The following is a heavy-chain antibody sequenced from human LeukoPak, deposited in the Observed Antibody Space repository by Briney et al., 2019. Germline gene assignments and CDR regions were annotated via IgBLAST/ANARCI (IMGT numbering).Heavy chain of an antibody. D-gene: IGHD5-18*01. CDR2: IIPIFGTA. CDR1: GGTFSSYA. J-gene: IGHJ3*01. CDR3: ARGSYGFPSAFDV. Sequence: SVKVSCKVSGGTFSSYAISWVRQAPGQGLEWMGGIIPIFGTANYAQKFQGRVTITADESTSTAYMELSSLRSEDTAVYYCARGSYGFPSAFDVWGQETMVTVSS. V-gene: IGHV1-69*13.